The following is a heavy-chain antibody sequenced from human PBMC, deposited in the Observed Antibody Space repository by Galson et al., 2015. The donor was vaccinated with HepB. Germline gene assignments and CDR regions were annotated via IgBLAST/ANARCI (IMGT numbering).Heavy chain of an antibody. V-gene: IGHV6-1*01. CDR2: TYYRSKWYN. CDR3: TRVVGSGQRVLGWFDP. J-gene: IGHJ5*02. D-gene: IGHD6-6*01. Sequence: CAISGDSVSSNSATWNWIRQSPSRGLEWLGRTYYRSKWYNDYAVSVKSRITINADTSKNHFSLQLNSVTPEDTSIYYCTRVVGSGQRVLGWFDPWGQETLVTVSS. CDR1: GDSVSSNSAT.